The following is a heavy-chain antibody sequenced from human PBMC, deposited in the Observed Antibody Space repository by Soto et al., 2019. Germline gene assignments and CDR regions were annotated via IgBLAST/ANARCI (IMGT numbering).Heavy chain of an antibody. V-gene: IGHV1-46*01. CDR1: GYTFTSYY. Sequence: QVQLVQSGAEVKTPGASMRVSCKASGYTFTSYYIHWVRQAPGQGCEWMGIINPSDGSTSNAQKFQGRVTMTRDTSTGTAYVELSSLRSEDTAIYYCARVSGYCTSSRCTPFDHWGQGTLVTVSS. CDR3: ARVSGYCTSSRCTPFDH. J-gene: IGHJ4*02. D-gene: IGHD2-2*01. CDR2: INPSDGST.